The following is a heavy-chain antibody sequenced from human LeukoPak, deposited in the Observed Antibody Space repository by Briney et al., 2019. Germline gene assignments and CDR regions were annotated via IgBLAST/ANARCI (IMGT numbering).Heavy chain of an antibody. J-gene: IGHJ4*02. Sequence: SETLSLTCTVSGGSISSGSYYWSWIRQPAGKGLEWIGRIYTSGSTNYNPSLKSRVTISVDTSKNQFSLKLSSVTAADTAVHYCASDSSGWYSWGQGTLVTVSS. CDR2: IYTSGST. V-gene: IGHV4-61*02. D-gene: IGHD6-19*01. CDR1: GGSISSGSYY. CDR3: ASDSSGWYS.